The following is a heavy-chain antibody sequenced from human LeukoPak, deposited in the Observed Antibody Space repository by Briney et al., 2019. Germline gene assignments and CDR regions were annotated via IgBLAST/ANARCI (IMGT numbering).Heavy chain of an antibody. CDR1: GFTFRSYN. CDR3: ARDADY. J-gene: IGHJ4*02. V-gene: IGHV3-48*01. CDR2: ITGGSTTI. Sequence: GGSLRLSCAASGFTFRSYNMNWVRQAPGKGLEWVSYITGGSTTIYYADSVKGRFTISRDNAKNSLYLQMNSLRAEDTAVYYCARDADYWGQGTLVTVSS.